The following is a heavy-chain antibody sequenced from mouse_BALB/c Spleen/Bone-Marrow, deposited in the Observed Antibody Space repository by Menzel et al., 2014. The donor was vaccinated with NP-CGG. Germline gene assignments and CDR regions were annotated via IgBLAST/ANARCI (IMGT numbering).Heavy chain of an antibody. D-gene: IGHD2-4*01. J-gene: IGHJ2*01. CDR2: ISNGGGST. CDR1: GFTFSDYY. Sequence: EVQVVESGGGLVQPGGSLKLSCATSGFTFSDYYMYWVRQTPEKRLEWVAYISNGGGSTYYPDTVKGRFTISRDNAKNTLYLQMSRLKSEDTAMYYCARLSDYDYFDYWGQGTTLTVSS. CDR3: ARLSDYDYFDY. V-gene: IGHV5-12*02.